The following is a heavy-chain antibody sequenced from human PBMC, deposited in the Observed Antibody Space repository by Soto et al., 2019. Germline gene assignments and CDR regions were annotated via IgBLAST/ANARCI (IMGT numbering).Heavy chain of an antibody. D-gene: IGHD3-10*01. J-gene: IGHJ5*01. CDR3: ARDREDGSGTKYNWFDS. CDR2: TIPIFETP. CDR1: GGTFGNLG. Sequence: QMQLVQSGAEVKKPGSSVKISCKASGGTFGNLGISWLRQAPGQGLEWMGGTIPIFETPHYAEKFRDRVTITADATTTADLELTSLTSADTATYYCARDREDGSGTKYNWFDSWGQGTLVTVSS. V-gene: IGHV1-69*01.